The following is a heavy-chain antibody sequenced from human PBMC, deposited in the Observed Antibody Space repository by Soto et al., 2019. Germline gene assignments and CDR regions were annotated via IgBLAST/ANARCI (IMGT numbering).Heavy chain of an antibody. D-gene: IGHD4-17*01. J-gene: IGHJ4*02. CDR2: ISGNSRYI. V-gene: IGHV3-21*02. CDR3: ARDRGDYEGLVPYYFDH. CDR1: GFTFSSFS. Sequence: EVPLVESGGGLVKPGGSLRLSCAASGFTFSSFSMNWVRQAPGKGLEWVSSISGNSRYIYYADSQKGRFTVSRDNAKNSLYLQMNSLRAEDTAVYYCARDRGDYEGLVPYYFDHWGQGTLVTVSS.